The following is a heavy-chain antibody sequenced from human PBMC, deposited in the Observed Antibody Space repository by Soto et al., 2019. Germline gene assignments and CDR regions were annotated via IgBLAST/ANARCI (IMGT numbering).Heavy chain of an antibody. V-gene: IGHV4-34*01. CDR3: ARVGVTIFGVDYWPSVGRFGMDV. D-gene: IGHD3-3*01. J-gene: IGHJ6*04. CDR2: INHSGST. CDR1: GGSFSGYY. Sequence: SETLSLTCAVYGGSFSGYYWSWIRQPPGKGLEWTGEINHSGSTNYNPSLKSRVTISVDTSKNQFSLKLSSVTAADTAVYYCARVGVTIFGVDYWPSVGRFGMDVWGKGTTVTVSS.